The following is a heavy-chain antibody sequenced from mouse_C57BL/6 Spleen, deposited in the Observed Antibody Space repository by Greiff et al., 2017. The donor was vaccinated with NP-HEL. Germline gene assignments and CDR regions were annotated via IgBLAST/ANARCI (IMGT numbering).Heavy chain of an antibody. V-gene: IGHV1-82*01. Sequence: VKLMESGPELVKPGASVKISCKASGYAFSSSWMNWVKQRPGKGLEWIGRIYPGDGDTNYNGKFKGKATLTADKSSSTAYMQLSSLTSEDSAVYFCARTDGYYVLYFDYWGQGTTLTVSS. D-gene: IGHD2-3*01. CDR2: IYPGDGDT. CDR1: GYAFSSSW. CDR3: ARTDGYYVLYFDY. J-gene: IGHJ2*01.